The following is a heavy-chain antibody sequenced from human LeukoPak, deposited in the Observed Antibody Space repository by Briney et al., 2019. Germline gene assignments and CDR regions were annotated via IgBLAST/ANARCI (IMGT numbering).Heavy chain of an antibody. J-gene: IGHJ5*02. CDR1: GGSISSGGYS. Sequence: SETLSLTCAVSGGSISSGGYSWSWIRQPPGKGLEWIVYIYHSGSTYYNPSLKSRVTISVDRSKNQFFLKLSSVTAADTAVYYCARGVAVSAWSNWFDPWGQGTLVTVSS. CDR2: IYHSGST. CDR3: ARGVAVSAWSNWFDP. D-gene: IGHD2-8*02. V-gene: IGHV4-30-2*01.